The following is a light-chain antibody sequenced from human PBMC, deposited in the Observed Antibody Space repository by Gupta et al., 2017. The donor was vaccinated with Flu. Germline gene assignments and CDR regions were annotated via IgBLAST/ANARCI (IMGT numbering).Light chain of an antibody. J-gene: IGKJ4*01. Sequence: GDIVTSTCRASQDIRNSLAWFQQKPGKAPKSLIDAASRLQSGVPSKFSGSGSGTDFTLTISSVQPEDFATYFCQQYKNYPRTFGGGTRVEIK. CDR1: QDIRNS. CDR2: AAS. V-gene: IGKV1-16*02. CDR3: QQYKNYPRT.